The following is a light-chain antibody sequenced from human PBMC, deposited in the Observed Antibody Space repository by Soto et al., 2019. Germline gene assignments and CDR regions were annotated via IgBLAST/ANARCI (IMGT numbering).Light chain of an antibody. CDR2: SAS. CDR3: QQSYDGPFT. V-gene: IGKV1-39*01. Sequence: DIQMTQSPSSLSASVGDRVTVTCRAAQSISRYLNWYQQRPGKAPKLLIYSASSLQTGVPSRCSVSGSGTAFTLTINRLQPEDFATYYCQQSYDGPFTFGPGTKVDI. CDR1: QSISRY. J-gene: IGKJ3*01.